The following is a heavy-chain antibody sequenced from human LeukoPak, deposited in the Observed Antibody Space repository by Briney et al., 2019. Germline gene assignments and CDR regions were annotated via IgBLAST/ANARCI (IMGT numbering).Heavy chain of an antibody. Sequence: PGGSLRLSCAASGFTFSSFEMNWVRQAPGKGLEWVSYISGSGSTVYYTDSVKGRFTVSRDNAKNSLYLQMNTLRAEDTAVYYCAREGMSYLYLDYWGQGTLVIVSS. D-gene: IGHD3-16*02. CDR1: GFTFSSFE. CDR2: ISGSGSTV. V-gene: IGHV3-48*03. CDR3: AREGMSYLYLDY. J-gene: IGHJ4*02.